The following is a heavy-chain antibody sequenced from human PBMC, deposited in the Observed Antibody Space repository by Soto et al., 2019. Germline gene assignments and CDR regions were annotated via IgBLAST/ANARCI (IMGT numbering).Heavy chain of an antibody. V-gene: IGHV3-21*01. Sequence: GGSLRLSCAASGFTFSSYSMNWVRQAPGKGLEWVSSISSSSSYIYYADSVKGRFTISRDNAKNSLYLQMNSLRAEDTAVYYCARTDIVVVPAANVDAFDIWGQGTMVTVSS. J-gene: IGHJ3*02. D-gene: IGHD2-2*01. CDR3: ARTDIVVVPAANVDAFDI. CDR1: GFTFSSYS. CDR2: ISSSSSYI.